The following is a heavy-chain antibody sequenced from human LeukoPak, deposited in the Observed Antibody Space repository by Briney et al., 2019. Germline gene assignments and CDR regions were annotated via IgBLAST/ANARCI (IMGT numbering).Heavy chain of an antibody. J-gene: IGHJ3*02. CDR2: IYSSGSA. V-gene: IGHV4-39*01. CDR1: GGSISSSSYY. Sequence: PSETLSLTCTVSGGSISSSSYYWGWIRQPPGKGLEWIRSIYSSGSAYYNPSLKSRVTISVDTSKNQFSLMPTPVTAADTAVYYCARHGEEWELLGAFDIWGQGTMVTVSS. CDR3: ARHGEEWELLGAFDI. D-gene: IGHD1-26*01.